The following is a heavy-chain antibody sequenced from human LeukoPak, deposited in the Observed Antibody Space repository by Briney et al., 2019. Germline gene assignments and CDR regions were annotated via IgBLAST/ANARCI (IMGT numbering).Heavy chain of an antibody. J-gene: IGHJ4*02. V-gene: IGHV3-30*02. CDR2: IRYDGSNK. CDR1: GFTFSSYG. Sequence: GGSLRLSCAASGFTFSSYGMHWVRQAPGKGLEWVAFIRYDGSNKYYADSVKGRFTISRDNSKNTLYLQMNSLRAEDTAVYYCAKGGPYDSSGYPFDYWGQGTLVSVSS. D-gene: IGHD3-22*01. CDR3: AKGGPYDSSGYPFDY.